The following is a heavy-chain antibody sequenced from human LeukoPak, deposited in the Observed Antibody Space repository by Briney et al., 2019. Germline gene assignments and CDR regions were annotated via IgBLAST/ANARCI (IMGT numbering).Heavy chain of an antibody. D-gene: IGHD1-7*01. CDR2: ISSSSSYI. Sequence: PGGSLRLSCAASAFTFSNYAMNWVRQAPGKGLEWVSSISSSSSYIYYADSVKGRFTISRDNAKNSLYLQMNSLRAEDTAVYYCARDQKNYGAFDYWGQGTLVTVSS. V-gene: IGHV3-21*01. J-gene: IGHJ4*02. CDR1: AFTFSNYA. CDR3: ARDQKNYGAFDY.